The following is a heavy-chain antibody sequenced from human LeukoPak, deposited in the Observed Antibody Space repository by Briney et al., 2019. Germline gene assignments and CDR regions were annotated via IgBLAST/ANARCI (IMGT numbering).Heavy chain of an antibody. V-gene: IGHV3-30*04. J-gene: IGHJ4*02. D-gene: IGHD3-10*01. CDR1: GFTFSSYA. CDR3: ARNPVRGVNLDY. Sequence: GGSLRLSCAASGFTFSSYAMHWVRQAPGKGLEWVAVISYDGSNKYYADSVKGRFTISRDNSKNTLYLQMNSLRAEDTAVYYCARNPVRGVNLDYWGQGTLVTVSS. CDR2: ISYDGSNK.